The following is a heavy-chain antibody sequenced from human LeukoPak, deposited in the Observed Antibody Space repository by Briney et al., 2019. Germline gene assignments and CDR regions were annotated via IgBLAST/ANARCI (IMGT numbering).Heavy chain of an antibody. J-gene: IGHJ4*02. CDR1: GFTFSSYS. D-gene: IGHD1-26*01. V-gene: IGHV3-21*01. CDR2: ISSSSSYI. CDR3: ATGSGSYYAFDY. Sequence: GGSLRLSCAASGFTFSSYSMNWVRQAPGKGLEWVSSISSSSSYIYYADSVKGRFTISRDNAKNSLYLQMNSLRAEDTAVYYCATGSGSYYAFDYWGQGTLVTVSS.